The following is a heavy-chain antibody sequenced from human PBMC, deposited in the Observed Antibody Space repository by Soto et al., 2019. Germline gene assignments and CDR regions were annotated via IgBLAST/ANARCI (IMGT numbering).Heavy chain of an antibody. CDR2: IYWNDDK. D-gene: IGHD6-19*01. Sequence: QITLKESGPTLVKPTQTLTLTCTFSGFSLRASGVGVGWIRQHPGKALEWVALIYWNDDKRYSPSLKSRLTITKDTSKNQVVLTMNDMAPVDTATYDCAHRRDSSGWYVFDYWGQGTLVTVSS. V-gene: IGHV2-5*01. CDR3: AHRRDSSGWYVFDY. CDR1: GFSLRASGVG. J-gene: IGHJ4*02.